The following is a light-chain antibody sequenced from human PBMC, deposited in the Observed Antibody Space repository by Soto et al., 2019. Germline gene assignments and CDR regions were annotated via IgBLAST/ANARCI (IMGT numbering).Light chain of an antibody. J-gene: IGKJ1*01. CDR2: GAS. Sequence: DIQMTQSPSSLSASVGDRVAITCRAGQNIGMSLNWFQQKPGKAPKLLIYGASALQSGVPTRFSGSGSGTDFTLTITSLQPEDFATYHCQHSYNVPRTFGQGTRLDIK. CDR3: QHSYNVPRT. CDR1: QNIGMS. V-gene: IGKV1-39*01.